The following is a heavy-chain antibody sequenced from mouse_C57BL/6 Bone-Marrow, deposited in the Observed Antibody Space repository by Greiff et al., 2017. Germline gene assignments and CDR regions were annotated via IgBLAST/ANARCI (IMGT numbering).Heavy chain of an antibody. D-gene: IGHD1-1*01. CDR2: ISSGGSYT. CDR1: GFTFSSYG. CDR3: ARRDYYGSSYSDY. Sequence: EVKLMESGGDLVKPGGSLKLSCAASGFTFSSYGMSWVRQTPDKRLEWVATISSGGSYTYYPDSVKGRFTISRDNAKNTLYLQMSSLKSEDTALYYWARRDYYGSSYSDYWGQGTTLTVSS. V-gene: IGHV5-6*02. J-gene: IGHJ2*01.